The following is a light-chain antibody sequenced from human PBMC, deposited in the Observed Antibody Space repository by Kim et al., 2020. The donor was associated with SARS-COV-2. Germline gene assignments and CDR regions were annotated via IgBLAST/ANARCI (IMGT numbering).Light chain of an antibody. CDR3: NSRDSSGDHVL. CDR2: AKN. J-gene: IGLJ2*01. Sequence: LERTVRIKCKGDRPGSYSANWYQQKPGQAPILVIYAKNNRPSGIPDRFSGSSSGDTASLTITGAQAEDEADYYCNSRDSSGDHVLFGGGTQLTVL. CDR1: RPGSYS. V-gene: IGLV3-19*01.